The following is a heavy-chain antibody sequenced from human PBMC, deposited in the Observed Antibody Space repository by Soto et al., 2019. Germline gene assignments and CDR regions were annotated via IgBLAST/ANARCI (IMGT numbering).Heavy chain of an antibody. CDR2: IIPIFGTA. CDR3: ARDPSDYYDSGSRFDP. CDR1: GGTFSSYA. V-gene: IGHV1-69*13. J-gene: IGHJ5*02. Sequence: ASVKVSCKASGGTFSSYAISWLRQAPGQGLEWMGGIIPIFGTANYAQKFQGRVTITADESTSTAYMELSSLRSEDTAVYYCARDPSDYYDSGSRFDPWGQGTLVTVSS. D-gene: IGHD3-22*01.